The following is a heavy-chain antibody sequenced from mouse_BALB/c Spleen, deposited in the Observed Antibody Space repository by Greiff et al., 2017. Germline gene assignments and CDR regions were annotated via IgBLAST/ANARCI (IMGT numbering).Heavy chain of an antibody. J-gene: IGHJ4*01. Sequence: VKLVESGPSLVQPSQSLSITCTVSGFSLTSYGVHWVRQSPGKGLEWLGVIWRGGSTDYNAAFMSRLSITKDNSKSQVFFKMNSLQADDTAIYYCAKNWGGKNAMDYWGQGTSVTVSS. CDR3: AKNWGGKNAMDY. CDR2: IWRGGST. V-gene: IGHV2-5-1*01. CDR1: GFSLTSYG.